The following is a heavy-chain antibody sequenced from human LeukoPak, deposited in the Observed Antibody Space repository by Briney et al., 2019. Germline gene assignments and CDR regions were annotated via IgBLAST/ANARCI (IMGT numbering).Heavy chain of an antibody. V-gene: IGHV4-59*01. J-gene: IGHJ3*02. D-gene: IGHD3-22*01. CDR3: ARCQSKYFYDRGGFDI. CDR1: GVSIITYF. Sequence: KPSETLSLTCTVSGVSIITYFWTWIRQPPGQGLEWIGSTYYSWSTNYRPSLKSRATISVDTFRNQFSLRLSSVTAADTAVYYCARCQSKYFYDRGGFDIWGQGTMVTVSS. CDR2: TYYSWST.